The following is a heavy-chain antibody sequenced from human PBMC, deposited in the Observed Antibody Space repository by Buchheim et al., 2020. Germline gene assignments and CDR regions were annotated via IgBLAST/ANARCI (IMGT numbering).Heavy chain of an antibody. CDR1: GFTFSSYG. CDR3: AKDLSSSARDYYYYGMDV. V-gene: IGHV3-30*02. CDR2: IRYDGSNK. D-gene: IGHD6-6*01. Sequence: QVQLVESGGGVVQPGRSLRLSCAASGFTFSSYGMHWVRQAPGKGLEWVAFIRYDGSNKYYADSVKGRFPISRDNSKNTLYLQMNSLRAEDTAVYYCAKDLSSSARDYYYYGMDVWGQGTT. J-gene: IGHJ6*02.